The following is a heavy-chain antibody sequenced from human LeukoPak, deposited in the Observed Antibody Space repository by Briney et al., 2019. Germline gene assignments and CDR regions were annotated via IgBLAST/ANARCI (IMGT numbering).Heavy chain of an antibody. CDR2: INPSGGST. J-gene: IGHJ4*02. CDR3: ARGLPLYDSSGYYYVYGLGY. Sequence: GASVKVSCKASGYTFTGYYMHWVRQAPGQGLEWMGIINPSGGSTSYAQKFQGRVTMTRDTSTSTVYMELSSLRSEDTAVYYCARGLPLYDSSGYYYVYGLGYWGQGTLVTVSS. CDR1: GYTFTGYY. V-gene: IGHV1-46*01. D-gene: IGHD3-22*01.